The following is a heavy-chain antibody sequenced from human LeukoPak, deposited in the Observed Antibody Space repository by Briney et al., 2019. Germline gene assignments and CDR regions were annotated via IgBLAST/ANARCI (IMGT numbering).Heavy chain of an antibody. J-gene: IGHJ5*02. CDR1: GFTVSTNY. CDR2: IQSGGTT. D-gene: IGHD1-26*01. V-gene: IGHV3-66*02. Sequence: GGSLRLSCAASGFTVSTNYMNWFRQAPGRGLEWVSLIQSGGTTYYSDSVKGRFTISRDNSKNTLLLQMNSLRAEDTAVYYCARDRAATEVWVELDPWGQGTLVTVSP. CDR3: ARDRAATEVWVELDP.